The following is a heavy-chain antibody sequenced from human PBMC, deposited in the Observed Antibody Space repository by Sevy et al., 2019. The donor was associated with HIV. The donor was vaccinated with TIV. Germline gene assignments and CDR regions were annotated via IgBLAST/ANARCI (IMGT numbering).Heavy chain of an antibody. CDR2: IIPIFGTA. Sequence: ASVKVSCKASGGTFSSYAISWVRQAPGQGLEWMGGIIPIFGTANYAQKFQGRVTITADESTSTAYMELSSLRSEDTAVYYCARDQNQWLVLGGDYDYYGMDVRGQGTTVTVSS. CDR3: ARDQNQWLVLGGDYDYYGMDV. V-gene: IGHV1-69*13. J-gene: IGHJ6*02. D-gene: IGHD6-19*01. CDR1: GGTFSSYA.